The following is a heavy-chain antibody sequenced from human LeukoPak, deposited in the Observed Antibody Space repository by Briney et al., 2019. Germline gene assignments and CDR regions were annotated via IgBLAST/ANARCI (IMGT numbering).Heavy chain of an antibody. CDR3: ARGPKGYNRNSKTNWFDP. J-gene: IGHJ5*02. Sequence: QTLSLTCAIPGDSVSSNTDAWNWVRQSPSRGLEWLGRTYYRFKGHSDYAESVKSRITINADTSKNQFSLQLNSVTPEDSAVYYCARGPKGYNRNSKTNWFDPWGQGTLVTVS. CDR2: TYYRFKGHS. V-gene: IGHV6-1*01. D-gene: IGHD1-1*01. CDR1: GDSVSSNTDA.